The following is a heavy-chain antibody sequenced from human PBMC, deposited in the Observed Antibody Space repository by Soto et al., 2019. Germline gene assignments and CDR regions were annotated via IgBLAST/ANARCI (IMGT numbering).Heavy chain of an antibody. J-gene: IGHJ6*03. CDR2: INHSGST. CDR1: GGSFSGYY. V-gene: IGHV4-34*01. Sequence: SETLSLTCAVYGGSFSGYYWSWIRQPPGKGLEWIGEINHSGSTNYNPSLKSRVTISVDTSKNQFSLKLSSVTAADTAVYYCARENHNWGRYYYYYMDVWGKGTTVTVSS. CDR3: ARENHNWGRYYYYYMDV. D-gene: IGHD7-27*01.